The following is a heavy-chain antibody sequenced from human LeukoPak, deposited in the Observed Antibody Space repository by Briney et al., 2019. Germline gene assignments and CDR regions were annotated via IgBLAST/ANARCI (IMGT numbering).Heavy chain of an antibody. Sequence: GGSLRLSCAASGFTFSSYEMNWVRQAPGKGLEWVSYISSSGSTIYYADSVKGRFTISRDNAKNSLYPQMNSLRAEDTAVYYCARIDDYVWGSYRRPVDYWGQGTLVTVSS. J-gene: IGHJ4*02. D-gene: IGHD3-16*02. V-gene: IGHV3-48*03. CDR3: ARIDDYVWGSYRRPVDY. CDR1: GFTFSSYE. CDR2: ISSSGSTI.